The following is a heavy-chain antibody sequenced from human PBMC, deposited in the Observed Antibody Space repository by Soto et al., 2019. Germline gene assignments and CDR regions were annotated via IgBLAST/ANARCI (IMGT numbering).Heavy chain of an antibody. CDR2: IGTAGDT. D-gene: IGHD1-1*01. CDR1: GFTFSSYD. V-gene: IGHV3-13*01. CDR3: ATTKANKWFDP. J-gene: IGHJ5*02. Sequence: GGSLRLSCAASGFTFSSYDMHWVRQATGKGLEWVSAIGTAGDTYYPGSVKGRFTISRENAKNSLYLQMNSLRAGDTAVYYCATTKANKWFDPWGQGTLVTVSS.